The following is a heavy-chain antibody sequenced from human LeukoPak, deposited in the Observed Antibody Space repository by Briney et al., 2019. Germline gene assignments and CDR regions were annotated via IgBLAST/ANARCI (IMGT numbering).Heavy chain of an antibody. CDR1: GGSISSYY. CDR3: ARVNYDFWSGYSLDY. J-gene: IGHJ4*02. CDR2: IYYSGST. V-gene: IGHV4-59*01. D-gene: IGHD3-3*01. Sequence: SETLSLTCTVSGGSISSYYWSWIRQPPGKGLEWIGDIYYSGSTNYNPSLKSRVTISVDTSKNQFSLKLSSVTAADTAVYYCARVNYDFWSGYSLDYWGQGTLVTVYS.